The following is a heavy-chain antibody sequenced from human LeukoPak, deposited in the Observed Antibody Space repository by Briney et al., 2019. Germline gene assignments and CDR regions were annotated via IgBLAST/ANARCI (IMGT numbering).Heavy chain of an antibody. D-gene: IGHD2-15*01. CDR1: GFTFSSYS. Sequence: PGGSLRLSCAASGFTFSSYSMNWVRQAPGKGLEWVSYISSSSSTVYYADSVKGRFTISRDNAKNSLYLQMNSLRAEDTAVYYCARVPYRIVVVVAAHFDPWGQGTLVTVSS. J-gene: IGHJ5*02. CDR2: ISSSSSTV. V-gene: IGHV3-48*04. CDR3: ARVPYRIVVVVAAHFDP.